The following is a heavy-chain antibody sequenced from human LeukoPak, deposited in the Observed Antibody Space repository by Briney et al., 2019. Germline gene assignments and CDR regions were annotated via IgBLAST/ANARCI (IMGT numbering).Heavy chain of an antibody. CDR1: GFTFSSYA. CDR2: ISGSGGST. D-gene: IGHD3-9*01. J-gene: IGHJ4*02. V-gene: IGHV3-23*01. Sequence: PGGSLRLSCAASGFTFSSYAMSWVRQAPGKGLEWVSAISGSGGSTYYADSVKGRFTISRDNSKNTLYLQMNSLRAEDTAVYYCAKKRDYDILTGYYNFDYWGQGTLVTVSS. CDR3: AKKRDYDILTGYYNFDY.